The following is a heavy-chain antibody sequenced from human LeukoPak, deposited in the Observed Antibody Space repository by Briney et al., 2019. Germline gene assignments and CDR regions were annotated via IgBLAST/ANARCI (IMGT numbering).Heavy chain of an antibody. V-gene: IGHV4-39*01. CDR1: GGSISTSSYC. CDR2: IYYSGST. D-gene: IGHD4-17*01. Sequence: SETLSLTCTVSGGSISTSSYCWGWIRQPPGKGLEWIGSIYYSGSTYYNPSLKSRVTISVDTSKNRFSLKLSSVTAADTAVYYCARHPVMTTVGHYYYYMDVWGKGTTVTVSS. CDR3: ARHPVMTTVGHYYYYMDV. J-gene: IGHJ6*03.